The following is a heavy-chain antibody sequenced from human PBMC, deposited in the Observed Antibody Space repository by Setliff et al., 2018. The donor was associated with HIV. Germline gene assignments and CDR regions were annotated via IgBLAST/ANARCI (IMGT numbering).Heavy chain of an antibody. V-gene: IGHV1-69*13. CDR3: ARPSDTAMVTVGYYYYGMDV. Sequence: SVKVSCKASGGTFSSYAISWVQQAPGRGLEWMGGIIPIFGTANYAQKFQGRVTITADESTSTAYMELSSLRSEDTAVYYCARPSDTAMVTVGYYYYGMDVWGQGTTVTV. D-gene: IGHD5-18*01. CDR2: IIPIFGTA. J-gene: IGHJ6*02. CDR1: GGTFSSYA.